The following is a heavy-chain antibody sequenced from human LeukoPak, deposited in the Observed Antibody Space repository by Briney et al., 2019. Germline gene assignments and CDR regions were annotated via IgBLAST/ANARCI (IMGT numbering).Heavy chain of an antibody. CDR2: ISYNGSQT. D-gene: IGHD6-19*01. CDR1: GFTFSIYA. V-gene: IGHV3-64*01. Sequence: GGSLRLSCAASGFTFSIYAMHWVRQAPGKGLEHVSGISYNGSQTYYGNSVKDRFTISRDNAKNTVYLQMASLGVDDMAVYYCVRDRGGSGWYYFDYWGQGTLVTVSS. J-gene: IGHJ4*02. CDR3: VRDRGGSGWYYFDY.